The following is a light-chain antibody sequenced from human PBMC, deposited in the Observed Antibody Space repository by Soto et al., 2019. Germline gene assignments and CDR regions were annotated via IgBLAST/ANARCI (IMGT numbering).Light chain of an antibody. J-gene: IGLJ2*01. CDR1: SSDGGGYKY. CDR2: EVS. CDR3: TSYTSSSSVL. V-gene: IGLV2-14*01. Sequence: QSALTQPASVSGSPGQSITISCTGTSSDGGGYKYVSWYQQYPGKAPKLMIYEVSNRPSGVSNRFSGSKSGNTASLTISGLQADDEADYYCTSYTSSSSVLFGGGTKVTVL.